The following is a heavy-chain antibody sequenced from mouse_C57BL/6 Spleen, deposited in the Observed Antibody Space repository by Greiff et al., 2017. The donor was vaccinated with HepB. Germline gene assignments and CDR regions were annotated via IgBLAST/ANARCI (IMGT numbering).Heavy chain of an antibody. V-gene: IGHV1-54*01. J-gene: IGHJ2*01. CDR1: GYAFTNYL. CDR3: ARSSSSYRYFDY. D-gene: IGHD1-1*01. CDR2: INPGSGGT. Sequence: QVQLKESGAELVRPGTSVKVSCKASGYAFTNYLIEWVKQRPGQGLEWIGVINPGSGGTNYNEKFKGKATLTADKSSSTAYMQLSSLTSEDSAVYFCARSSSSYRYFDYWGQGTTLTVSS.